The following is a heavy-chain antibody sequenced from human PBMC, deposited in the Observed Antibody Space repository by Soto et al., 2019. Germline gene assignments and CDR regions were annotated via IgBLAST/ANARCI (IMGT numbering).Heavy chain of an antibody. D-gene: IGHD3-10*01. CDR3: ARRITMARGVVPHAFDI. J-gene: IGHJ3*02. Sequence: PGESLKISCKGSGYSFTNYWIGWVRQMPGEGLEWMGLIYPGDSDTRYSPSFQGQVTISADKSINTAYLQWSSLKAADIAMYYCARRITMARGVVPHAFDIWGQGTVVTVSS. CDR1: GYSFTNYW. CDR2: IYPGDSDT. V-gene: IGHV5-51*01.